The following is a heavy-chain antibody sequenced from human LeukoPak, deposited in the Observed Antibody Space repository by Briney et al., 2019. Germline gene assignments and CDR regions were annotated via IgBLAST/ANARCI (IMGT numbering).Heavy chain of an antibody. Sequence: SGGSLRLSCAASGFTFSSYSMNWLRQAPGKGLEGVSYISSSSSTIYYADSVEGRFTISRDNAKNSLYLQMNSLRAEDTAVYYCAELGITMIGGVWGKGTTVTISS. CDR1: GFTFSSYS. V-gene: IGHV3-48*04. J-gene: IGHJ6*04. CDR3: AELGITMIGGV. CDR2: ISSSSSTI. D-gene: IGHD3-10*02.